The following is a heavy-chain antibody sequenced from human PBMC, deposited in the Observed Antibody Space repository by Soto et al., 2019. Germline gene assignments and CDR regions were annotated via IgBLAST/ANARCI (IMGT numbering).Heavy chain of an antibody. V-gene: IGHV3-21*01. CDR1: GFTFSSYS. CDR2: ISSSSSYI. CDR3: ARVGESSSPGDYYYYYMDV. J-gene: IGHJ6*03. D-gene: IGHD6-6*01. Sequence: EVQLVESGGGLVKPGGSLRLSCAASGFTFSSYSMNWVRQAPGKGLEWVSSISSSSSYIYYADSVKGRFTISRDNAKNSLYLQMNSLRAEDTAVYYCARVGESSSPGDYYYYYMDVWGKGTTVTVSS.